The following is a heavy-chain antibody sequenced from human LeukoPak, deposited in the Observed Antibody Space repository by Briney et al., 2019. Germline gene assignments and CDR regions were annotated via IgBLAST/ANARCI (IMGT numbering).Heavy chain of an antibody. J-gene: IGHJ2*01. V-gene: IGHV4-59*01. Sequence: KPSETLSLTCTVSGGSISGDHWNWIRQSPGKGLEWIGYISYRGTTKYNPSLQGRVTISMDTSKNQLSLNLSSVTPADTAVYYYARDPGSCSGGSCSFYWYFDLWGRGTLVSVSS. CDR3: ARDPGSCSGGSCSFYWYFDL. CDR1: GGSISGDH. D-gene: IGHD2-15*01. CDR2: ISYRGTT.